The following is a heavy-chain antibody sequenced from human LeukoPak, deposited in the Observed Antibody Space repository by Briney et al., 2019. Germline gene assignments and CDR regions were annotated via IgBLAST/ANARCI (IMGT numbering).Heavy chain of an antibody. CDR2: IQYDATNK. CDR1: GFTFSSYG. V-gene: IGHV3-30*02. D-gene: IGHD6-19*01. J-gene: IGHJ4*02. CDR3: ARVQQWLVFDY. Sequence: GGSLRLSCAASGFTFSSYGMRWVRQAPGKGLEWVAFIQYDATNKYYADSVKGRFTVSRDNAKNSLYLQMNSLRAEDTAVYYCARVQQWLVFDYWGQGTLVTVSS.